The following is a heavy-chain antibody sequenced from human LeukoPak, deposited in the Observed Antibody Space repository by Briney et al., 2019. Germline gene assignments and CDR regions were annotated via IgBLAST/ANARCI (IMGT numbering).Heavy chain of an antibody. CDR3: VRDLGGRSGH. V-gene: IGHV3-74*01. Sequence: GGSLRLSCAASGFTFSSNWMHWVRQAPGKGLVWVSRINEDGSTTNYADSVKGRFTISRDNAKNTLYLQMNSLRAGDTAVYYCVRDLGGRSGHWGQGTLVTVSS. CDR2: INEDGSTT. D-gene: IGHD1-26*01. CDR1: GFTFSSNW. J-gene: IGHJ4*02.